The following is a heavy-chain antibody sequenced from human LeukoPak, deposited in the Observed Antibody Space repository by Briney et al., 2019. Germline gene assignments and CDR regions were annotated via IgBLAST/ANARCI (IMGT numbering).Heavy chain of an antibody. CDR3: ARGISGWATSYYFDY. J-gene: IGHJ4*02. D-gene: IGHD6-19*01. Sequence: PSETLSLTCTVSGGSISSSSYYWGWIRQPPGKGLEWIGSIYYSGSTYYNPSLKSRVTISVDTSKNQFSLKLSSVTAADTAVYYCARGISGWATSYYFDYWGQGTLVTVSS. CDR1: GGSISSSSYY. V-gene: IGHV4-39*01. CDR2: IYYSGST.